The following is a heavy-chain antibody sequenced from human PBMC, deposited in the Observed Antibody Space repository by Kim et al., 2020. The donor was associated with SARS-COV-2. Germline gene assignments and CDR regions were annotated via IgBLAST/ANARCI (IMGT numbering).Heavy chain of an antibody. CDR2: ISGSDGTT. CDR3: AKGSSTSRYSPMDY. V-gene: IGHV3-23*01. J-gene: IGHJ4*02. Sequence: GGSLRLSCVASGFTFSYSAMNWVRQAPGKGLEWVSVISGSDGTTFYADSVKGRFTISRDNSKNTLYLQMNTLRAEDTDLVYCAKGSSTSRYSPMDYWGQG. D-gene: IGHD2-2*01. CDR1: GFTFSYSA.